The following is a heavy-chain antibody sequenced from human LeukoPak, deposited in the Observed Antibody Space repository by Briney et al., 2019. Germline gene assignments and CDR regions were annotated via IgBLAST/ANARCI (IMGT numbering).Heavy chain of an antibody. Sequence: SETLSLTCTVSGGSISSYYWSWIRQPPGKGLEWIGYIYYSGSTNYNPSLKSRVTISVDTSKNQFSLKLSSVTAADTAVYYCARVLVVVKAQGALDIWGQGTMVTVSS. CDR2: IYYSGST. J-gene: IGHJ3*02. CDR1: GGSISSYY. D-gene: IGHD3-22*01. V-gene: IGHV4-59*01. CDR3: ARVLVVVKAQGALDI.